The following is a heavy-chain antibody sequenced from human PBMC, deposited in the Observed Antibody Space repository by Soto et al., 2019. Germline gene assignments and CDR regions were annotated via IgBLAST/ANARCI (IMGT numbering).Heavy chain of an antibody. Sequence: GGSLRLSCAASGFTFSSYAMHWVRQAPGKGLEWVALISYDGTNKYYADSVKGRFTISRDNSKNTLYLQMNSLRAEDTAVYYCPREGLILIVPAALDYWGQGPLVTVSS. CDR2: ISYDGTNK. CDR3: PREGLILIVPAALDY. V-gene: IGHV3-30-3*01. D-gene: IGHD2-2*01. J-gene: IGHJ4*02. CDR1: GFTFSSYA.